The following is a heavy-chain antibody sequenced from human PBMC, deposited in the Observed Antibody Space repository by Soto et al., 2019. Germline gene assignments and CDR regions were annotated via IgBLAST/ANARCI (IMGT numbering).Heavy chain of an antibody. CDR2: IRNKANSYTT. CDR1: GFTFSDHY. CDR3: ARDSGKGAYFDY. V-gene: IGHV3-72*01. J-gene: IGHJ4*01. D-gene: IGHD1-26*01. Sequence: EAQLVESGGGLVQPGGSQRLSCAASGFTFSDHYMDWVRQAPGKGLEWVGRIRNKANSYTTDSAASVKGRFTISRDDSKASLDLQMNSLKTEDTAIYYCARDSGKGAYFDYWGHGTLATVSS.